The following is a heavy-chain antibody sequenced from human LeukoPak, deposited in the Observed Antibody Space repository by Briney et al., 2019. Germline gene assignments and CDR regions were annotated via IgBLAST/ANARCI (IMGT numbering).Heavy chain of an antibody. CDR2: IRGSGDAV. CDR3: SRRGLPDFDS. V-gene: IGHV3-48*03. Sequence: QPGGSLRLSCAASGFIFSSYDMNWVRQAPGKGLEWISCIRGSGDAVSYADSVKGRFTISRDNAKNSVFLQMNSLRAEDTAIYYCSRRGLPDFDSWGQGTLVTVS. J-gene: IGHJ4*02. CDR1: GFIFSSYD.